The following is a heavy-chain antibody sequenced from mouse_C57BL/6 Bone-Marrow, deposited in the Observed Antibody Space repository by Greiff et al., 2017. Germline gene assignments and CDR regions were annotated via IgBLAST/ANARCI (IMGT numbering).Heavy chain of an antibody. CDR1: GFTFSDYY. CDR2: ISNGGGST. D-gene: IGHD2-4*01. CDR3: ARLPLYYDYDGYAMDY. Sequence: EVQGVESGGGLVQPGGSLKLSCAASGFTFSDYYMYWVRQTPEKRLEWVAYISNGGGSTYYPDTVKGRFTISRDNAKNTLYLQMRRLKSEDTAMYYCARLPLYYDYDGYAMDYWGQGTSVTVSS. J-gene: IGHJ4*01. V-gene: IGHV5-12*01.